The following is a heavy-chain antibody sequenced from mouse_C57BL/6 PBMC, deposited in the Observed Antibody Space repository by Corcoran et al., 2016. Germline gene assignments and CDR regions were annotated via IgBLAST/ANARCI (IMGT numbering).Heavy chain of an antibody. D-gene: IGHD2-3*01. V-gene: IGHV9-3*01. CDR1: GYTFTTYG. J-gene: IGHJ3*01. CDR2: INTYSGVP. CDR3: ALDGYPFAY. Sequence: QIQLVQSGPELKKPGETVKISCKASGYTFTTYGMSGVKQAPGKGLKWMGWINTYSGVPTYADDFKGRFAFSLETSASTAYLQINNLKNEDTATYFCALDGYPFAYWGQGTLVTVSA.